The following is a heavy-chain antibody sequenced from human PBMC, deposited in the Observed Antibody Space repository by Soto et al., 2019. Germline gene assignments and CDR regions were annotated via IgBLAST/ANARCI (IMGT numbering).Heavy chain of an antibody. CDR3: ARDQFVVGSGYSSSWPFDY. Sequence: GASVKVSCKASGYTFTSYGISWVRQAPGQGLEWMGWISAYNGNTNYAQKLQGRVTMTTDTSTSTAYMELRSLRSDDTAVYYCARDQFVVGSGYSSSWPFDYWGQGTLVTVSS. CDR1: GYTFTSYG. V-gene: IGHV1-18*01. J-gene: IGHJ4*02. D-gene: IGHD6-13*01. CDR2: ISAYNGNT.